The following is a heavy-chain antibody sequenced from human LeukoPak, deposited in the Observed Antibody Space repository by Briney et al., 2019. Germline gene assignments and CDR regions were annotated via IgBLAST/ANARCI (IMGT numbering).Heavy chain of an antibody. J-gene: IGHJ4*02. Sequence: PSETLSLTCTVSGGSISNYYWNWIRQPPGKGLEWIGYVVHSGSTNYNPALKSRVTISVDTSKNQFSLKLSSVTAADTAVYYCAREGYCSGGNCYSFDSWGQGTLVTVSS. CDR1: GGSISNYY. V-gene: IGHV4-59*01. D-gene: IGHD2-15*01. CDR3: AREGYCSGGNCYSFDS. CDR2: VVHSGST.